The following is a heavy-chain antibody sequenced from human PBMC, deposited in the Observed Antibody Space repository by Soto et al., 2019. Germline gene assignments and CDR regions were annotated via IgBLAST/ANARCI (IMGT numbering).Heavy chain of an antibody. J-gene: IGHJ4*02. V-gene: IGHV3-30*18. D-gene: IGHD3-16*01. CDR3: AKPGTFADTDY. Sequence: GGSLRLSCAASGFTFSSYDIHWVRQPPGKGLEWVAVISYDGTNKYYADSVKGRFSISRDNSKNTLYLQMDSLRAEDTAVYYCAKPGTFADTDYWGQGTQVTVSS. CDR1: GFTFSSYD. CDR2: ISYDGTNK.